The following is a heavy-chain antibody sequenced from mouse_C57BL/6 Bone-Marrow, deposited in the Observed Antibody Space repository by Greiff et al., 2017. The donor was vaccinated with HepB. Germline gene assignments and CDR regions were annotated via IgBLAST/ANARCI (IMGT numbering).Heavy chain of an antibody. CDR1: GFTFSNYW. Sequence: EVKVEESGGGLVQPGGSMKLSCVASGFTFSNYWMNWVRQSPEKGLEWVAQIRLKSDNYATHYAESVKGRFTISRDDSKSSVYLQMNNLRAEDTGIYYCTGGRQLRLRFAYWGQGTLVTVSA. V-gene: IGHV6-3*01. J-gene: IGHJ3*01. D-gene: IGHD3-2*02. CDR3: TGGRQLRLRFAY. CDR2: IRLKSDNYAT.